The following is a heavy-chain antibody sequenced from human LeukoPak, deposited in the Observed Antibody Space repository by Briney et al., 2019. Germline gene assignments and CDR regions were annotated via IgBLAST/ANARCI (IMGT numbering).Heavy chain of an antibody. D-gene: IGHD6-19*01. CDR1: GFTFSSYW. Sequence: GGSLRLSCAASGFTFSSYWMSWVRQAPGKGLEWVANIKQDGSEEYYVDSVKGRFTISRDNAKNSLYLQMNSLRAEDTAVYYCARGRAVAGLKFDPWGQGTLVTVSS. CDR3: ARGRAVAGLKFDP. J-gene: IGHJ5*02. CDR2: IKQDGSEE. V-gene: IGHV3-7*01.